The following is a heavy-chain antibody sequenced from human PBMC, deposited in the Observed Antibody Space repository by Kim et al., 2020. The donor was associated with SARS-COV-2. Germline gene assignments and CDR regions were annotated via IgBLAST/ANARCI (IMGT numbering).Heavy chain of an antibody. CDR1: GGTFSSYA. J-gene: IGHJ3*02. CDR2: IIPIFGTA. V-gene: IGHV1-69*06. D-gene: IGHD3-10*01. CDR3: ARSPITMVRGASAFDI. Sequence: SVKVSCKASGGTFSSYAISWVRQAPGQGLEWMGGIIPIFGTANYAQKFQGRVTITADKSTSTAYMELSSLRSEDTAVYYCARSPITMVRGASAFDIWGQGTMVTVSS.